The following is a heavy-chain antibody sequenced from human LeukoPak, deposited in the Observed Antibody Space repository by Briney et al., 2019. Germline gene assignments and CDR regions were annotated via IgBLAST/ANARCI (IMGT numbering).Heavy chain of an antibody. Sequence: GRSLRLSCAASGFTFSRFAMHWVRQAPGKGLEWVAVTSYDGVFKYYADSVKGRFTISRDHSKNTLYLQMNSLRVEDTAVYYCARAEFHYYYKDVWGKGTTVTVSS. CDR3: ARAEFHYYYKDV. J-gene: IGHJ6*03. CDR2: TSYDGVFK. V-gene: IGHV3-30-3*01. CDR1: GFTFSRFA. D-gene: IGHD3-10*01.